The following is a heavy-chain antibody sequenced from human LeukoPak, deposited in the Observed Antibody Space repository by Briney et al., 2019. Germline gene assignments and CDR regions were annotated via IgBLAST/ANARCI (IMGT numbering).Heavy chain of an antibody. J-gene: IGHJ5*02. CDR1: GFTFSSYW. Sequence: GGSLRLSCAASGFTFSSYWMHWVRQAPGKGLVWVSRINTDGSSTSYADSVKGRFTISRDNAKNTLYLQMSSLRAEDTAVYYCARESGIAAALDLWGQGTLVTVSS. D-gene: IGHD6-13*01. CDR2: INTDGSST. CDR3: ARESGIAAALDL. V-gene: IGHV3-74*01.